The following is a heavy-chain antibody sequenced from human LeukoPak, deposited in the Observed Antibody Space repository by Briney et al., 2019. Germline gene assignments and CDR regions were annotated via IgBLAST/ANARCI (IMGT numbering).Heavy chain of an antibody. J-gene: IGHJ6*03. CDR3: ARDSDRQYLEWSNYYYYMDV. Sequence: PGGSLRLSCAASGFTFSSYSMNWVRQAPGKGLEWVSYISSSSSTIYYADSVKGRFTVSRDNAKNSLYLQMNSLRAEDTAVYYCARDSDRQYLEWSNYYYYMDVCGKGTTVTVSS. CDR2: ISSSSSTI. D-gene: IGHD3-3*01. CDR1: GFTFSSYS. V-gene: IGHV3-48*04.